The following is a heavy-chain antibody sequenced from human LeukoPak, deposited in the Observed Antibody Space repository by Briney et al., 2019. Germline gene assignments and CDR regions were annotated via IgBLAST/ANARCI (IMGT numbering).Heavy chain of an antibody. V-gene: IGHV4-4*07. CDR3: ARHEDYGVNSEFFQH. CDR1: GDSISGYF. J-gene: IGHJ1*01. Sequence: SETLSLACTVSGDSISGYFWTWIRQPAGKGLEWIGRIHTSRDTKYNPSLKSRVIMSLDTSRNQFSLNLNSVTAADTAVYYCARHEDYGVNSEFFQHWGQGTLVTVSS. CDR2: IHTSRDT. D-gene: IGHD4-17*01.